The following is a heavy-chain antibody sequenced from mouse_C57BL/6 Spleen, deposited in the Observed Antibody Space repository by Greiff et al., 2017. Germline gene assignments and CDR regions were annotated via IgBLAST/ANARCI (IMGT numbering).Heavy chain of an antibody. D-gene: IGHD1-1*01. CDR2: ISGGGGNT. V-gene: IGHV5-9*01. CDR3: ARRGTTVPFDY. J-gene: IGHJ2*01. Sequence: DVHLVESGGGLVKPGGSLKLSCAASGFTFSSYTMSWVRQTPEKRLEWVATISGGGGNTYYPDSVKGRFTISRDNAKNTLYRQMSSLRSEDTALYYCARRGTTVPFDYWGQGTTRTVCS. CDR1: GFTFSSYT.